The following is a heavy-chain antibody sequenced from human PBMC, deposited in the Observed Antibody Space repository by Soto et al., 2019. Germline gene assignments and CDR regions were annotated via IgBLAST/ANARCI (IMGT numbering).Heavy chain of an antibody. CDR2: LDQDGSER. D-gene: IGHD3-16*01. J-gene: IGHJ4*02. CDR3: VCGGNFFVY. Sequence: EVQLLESGGGLVQPGGSLRLSCAASGFTFSTYWMTWVRRPPGKGLEWVANLDQDGSERYYVDSVRGRFTISRDNAKNSLYLQINSLRAEDTAVYYCVCGGNFFVYWGQGTLVTVSP. V-gene: IGHV3-7*01. CDR1: GFTFSTYW.